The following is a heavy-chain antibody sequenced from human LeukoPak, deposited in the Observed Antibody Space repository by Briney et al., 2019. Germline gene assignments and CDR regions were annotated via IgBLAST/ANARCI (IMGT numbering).Heavy chain of an antibody. CDR3: ARGLFTGGTYFGY. J-gene: IGHJ4*02. Sequence: GGSLRLSCAASGFTFSSYGMHWVRQAPGKGREWVAVISYDGNNKKYADSGKGRFTISRDNSKNTLYLQMNSLRPEDTAVNYCARGLFTGGTYFGYWGQGTLVTVSS. CDR1: GFTFSSYG. CDR2: ISYDGNNK. V-gene: IGHV3-30*03. D-gene: IGHD2-8*02.